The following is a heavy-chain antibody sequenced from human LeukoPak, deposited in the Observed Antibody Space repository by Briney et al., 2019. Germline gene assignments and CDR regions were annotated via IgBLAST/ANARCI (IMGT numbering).Heavy chain of an antibody. CDR1: GYTLTELS. D-gene: IGHD6-19*01. V-gene: IGHV1-24*01. CDR3: ARVFRLKGWSHDAFDI. J-gene: IGHJ3*02. Sequence: GASVKVSCKVSGYTLTELSMHWVRQAPGKGLEWMGGFDPEDGETIYAQKFQGRVTMTRDTSISTAYMELSRLRSDDTAVYYCARVFRLKGWSHDAFDIWGQGTMVTVSS. CDR2: FDPEDGET.